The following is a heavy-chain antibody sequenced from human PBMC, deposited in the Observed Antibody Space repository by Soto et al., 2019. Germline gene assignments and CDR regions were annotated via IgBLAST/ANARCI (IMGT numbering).Heavy chain of an antibody. V-gene: IGHV3-23*01. Sequence: GGSLRLSCAASGFTFSSYAMSWVRQAPGKGLEWVSAISGSGGSTYYADSVKGRFTISRDNSKNTLYLQMNSLRAEDTAVYYCAKDLRDYIWGSYRPDAFDIWGQGTMVTVS. CDR2: ISGSGGST. J-gene: IGHJ3*02. CDR1: GFTFSSYA. CDR3: AKDLRDYIWGSYRPDAFDI. D-gene: IGHD3-16*02.